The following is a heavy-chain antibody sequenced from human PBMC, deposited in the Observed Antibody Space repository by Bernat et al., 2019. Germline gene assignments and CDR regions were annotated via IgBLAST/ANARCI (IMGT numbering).Heavy chain of an antibody. Sequence: VQLVESGGGLVQPGGSLRLSCSASGFTFSTYAMHWVRQAPGKGLEYVSAINSNGVSTYYADSVKGRFTISRDNSKNTLYLQMSSLRAEETAVYYCVKDGYCNSTGCYTLDYWGQGTLVTISS. CDR1: GFTFSTYA. V-gene: IGHV3-64D*06. J-gene: IGHJ4*02. D-gene: IGHD2-2*02. CDR3: VKDGYCNSTGCYTLDY. CDR2: INSNGVST.